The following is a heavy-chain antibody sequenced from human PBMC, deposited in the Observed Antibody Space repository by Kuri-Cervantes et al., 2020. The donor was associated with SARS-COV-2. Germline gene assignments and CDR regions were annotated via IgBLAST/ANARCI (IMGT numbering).Heavy chain of an antibody. V-gene: IGHV1-69*13. CDR1: GGTFSSYA. J-gene: IGHJ6*03. CDR2: IIPIFGTA. Sequence: SVKVSCKASGGTFSSYAISWVRQAPGQGLEWMGGIIPIFGTANYAQKVQGRVTITADESTSTAYMELSSLRSDDTAVYYCALGYWGSGYPRYYYYMDVWGKGTTVTVSS. D-gene: IGHD3-22*01. CDR3: ALGYWGSGYPRYYYYMDV.